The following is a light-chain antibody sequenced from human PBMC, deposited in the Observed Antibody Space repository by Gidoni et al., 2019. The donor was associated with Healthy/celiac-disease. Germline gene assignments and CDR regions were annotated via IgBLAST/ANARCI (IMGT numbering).Light chain of an antibody. CDR1: KLGDKY. J-gene: IGLJ1*01. Sequence: YELTQPPSVSVSPGQTASITCSGDKLGDKYASWYQQKPGQSPVLVIYQDSKRPSGIPERFSGSNSGNTATLTISGTQAMDEADYYCQAWDSSTGVFGTGTKVTVL. CDR3: QAWDSSTGV. CDR2: QDS. V-gene: IGLV3-1*01.